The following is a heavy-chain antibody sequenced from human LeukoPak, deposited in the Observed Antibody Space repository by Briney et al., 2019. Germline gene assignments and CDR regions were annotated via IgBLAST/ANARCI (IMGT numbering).Heavy chain of an antibody. CDR3: ARDWPTVIADF. D-gene: IGHD2/OR15-2a*01. V-gene: IGHV1-18*04. CDR1: GYKFLSHG. CDR2: IRADNGDT. J-gene: IGHJ1*01. Sequence: ASVKVSCKTSGYKFLSHGISWVRQAPGQGLEWLGWIRADNGDTRFAQKFQGRFTMTTDTSTSTAHMELRSLRSDDTAVYYCARDWPTVIADFWGQGTLIAVSS.